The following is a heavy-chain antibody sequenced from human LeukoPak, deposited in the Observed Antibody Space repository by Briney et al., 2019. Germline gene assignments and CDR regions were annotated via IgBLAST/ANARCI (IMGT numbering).Heavy chain of an antibody. D-gene: IGHD2-15*01. CDR3: ARVVVVGDNYFDY. CDR1: GYSFTSYA. J-gene: IGHJ4*02. V-gene: IGHV1-18*01. CDR2: ISAYNGNT. Sequence: GASVKVSCKASGYSFTSYAISWVRQAPGRGLEWVGWISAYNGNTDYAQKLQVRVTMTTDTPTSTAYMELRGLRSDDTAVYYCARVVVVGDNYFDYWGQGTLVTVSS.